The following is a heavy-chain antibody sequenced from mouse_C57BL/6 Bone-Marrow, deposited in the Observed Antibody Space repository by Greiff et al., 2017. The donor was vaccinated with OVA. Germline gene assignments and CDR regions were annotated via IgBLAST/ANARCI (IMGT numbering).Heavy chain of an antibody. CDR3: ARHDAYNSNYD. J-gene: IGHJ2*01. D-gene: IGHD2-5*01. CDR2: ISSGGSYT. CDR1: GFTFSSSG. Sequence: EVKLVESGGDLVKPGGSLKLSCAASGFTFSSSGMSWVRQTPDTRLEWVATISSGGSYTYYPDSVKGRFTISRDNAKNTLYLQMSSLKSEDTAMYYCARHDAYNSNYDWGKGTTLTVSS. V-gene: IGHV5-6*02.